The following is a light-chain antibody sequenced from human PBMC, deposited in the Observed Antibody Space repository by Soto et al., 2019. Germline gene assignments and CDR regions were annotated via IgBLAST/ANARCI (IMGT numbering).Light chain of an antibody. V-gene: IGLV2-14*01. Sequence: QSALTQPASVSGSPGQSITISCTGTYSDVGGYNRVSWYQHHPGKAPKMLIFEVSTRPSGISDRFSGSKSGTSASLAINGLQAEDEAHYYCQSYDNSLSGSWVFGGGTKLTVL. CDR3: QSYDNSLSGSWV. CDR1: YSDVGGYNR. J-gene: IGLJ3*02. CDR2: EVS.